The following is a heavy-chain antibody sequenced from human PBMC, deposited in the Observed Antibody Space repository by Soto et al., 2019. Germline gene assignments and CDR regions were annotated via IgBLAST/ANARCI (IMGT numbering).Heavy chain of an antibody. Sequence: QVQLVQSGAVEKKPGASVKVSCKTSGYTFTTYGMHWVRQAPGQRPEWLGWINAGSGKTKYSQRFQGRVSITRDTSASTVYVALRSLRSEDTAVYYCTATTKTSYFDYWGQGTLVIVSS. CDR1: GYTFTTYG. CDR3: TATTKTSYFDY. V-gene: IGHV1-3*05. J-gene: IGHJ4*02. D-gene: IGHD4-17*01. CDR2: INAGSGKT.